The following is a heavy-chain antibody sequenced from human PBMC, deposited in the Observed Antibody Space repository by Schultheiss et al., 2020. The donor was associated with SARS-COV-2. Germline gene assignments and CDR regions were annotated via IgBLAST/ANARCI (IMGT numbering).Heavy chain of an antibody. D-gene: IGHD3-10*01. V-gene: IGHV3-33*08. CDR3: ARDPITMVRGVIIRYYYYYGMDV. CDR2: IWYDGSNK. J-gene: IGHJ6*02. Sequence: GGSLRLSCAASGFTFSSYGMHWVRQAPGKGLEWVAVIWYDGSNKYYADSVKGRFTISRDNSKNTLYLQMNSLRAEDTTVYYCARDPITMVRGVIIRYYYYYGMDVWGQGTTVTVSS. CDR1: GFTFSSYG.